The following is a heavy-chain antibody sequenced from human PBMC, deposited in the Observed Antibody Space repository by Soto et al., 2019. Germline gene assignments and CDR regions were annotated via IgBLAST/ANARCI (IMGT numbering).Heavy chain of an antibody. CDR1: GFSFRSNG. V-gene: IGHV3-23*01. Sequence: EVQLLESGGGLVQSGGSLRLSCAASGFSFRSNGLSWVRQAPGKGLEWVSTVSASGDNTYYADSVKGRFTISRDNSKNTLYLQMNTLRAEDTGIYYCAKLSGSGGGCGRGALVTVSS. D-gene: IGHD6-25*01. J-gene: IGHJ4*02. CDR3: AKLSGSGGG. CDR2: VSASGDNT.